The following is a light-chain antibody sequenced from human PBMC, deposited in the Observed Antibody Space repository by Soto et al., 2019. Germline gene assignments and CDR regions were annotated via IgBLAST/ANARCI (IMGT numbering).Light chain of an antibody. CDR3: AAWDDSLTGYV. CDR1: SSNIGTNT. Sequence: QLVLTQPPSASGTPGQRVTISCSGSSSNIGTNTVNWYQQLPGTAPKLLIYSGNQRPSGVPDRFSASKSGTSASLAISGLXSXXXXXYYXAAWDDSLTGYVFGPGTKLTVL. V-gene: IGLV1-44*01. J-gene: IGLJ1*01. CDR2: SGN.